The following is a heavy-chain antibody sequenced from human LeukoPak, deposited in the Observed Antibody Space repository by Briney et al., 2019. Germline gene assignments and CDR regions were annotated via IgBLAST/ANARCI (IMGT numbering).Heavy chain of an antibody. D-gene: IGHD5-18*01. Sequence: ASVKVSCTVSGSSLSELSLYWVRQAPGKGLEWMGGFDVIDSETFYAQKFQGRVTMTEDSCTDTAYMELRSLTSDDTALYYCAAGRPYSLLDYWGQGTPVTVSS. J-gene: IGHJ4*02. CDR3: AAGRPYSLLDY. V-gene: IGHV1-24*01. CDR2: FDVIDSET. CDR1: GSSLSELS.